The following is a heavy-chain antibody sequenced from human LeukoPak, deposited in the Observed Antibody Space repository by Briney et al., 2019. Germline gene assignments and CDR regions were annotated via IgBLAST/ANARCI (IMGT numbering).Heavy chain of an antibody. CDR2: IGIEGNYK. Sequence: GESPRLSCAASGFTFTTSDMHWIRQAPGKGLEWVAFIGIEGNYKYYGDSVKGRFTISRDNSKNTLYLQMNSLRVEDTAVYYCVREAYYGSASDYNDAFEIWGQGTMVLVST. J-gene: IGHJ3*02. D-gene: IGHD3-10*01. CDR1: GFTFTTSD. V-gene: IGHV3-30*02. CDR3: VREAYYGSASDYNDAFEI.